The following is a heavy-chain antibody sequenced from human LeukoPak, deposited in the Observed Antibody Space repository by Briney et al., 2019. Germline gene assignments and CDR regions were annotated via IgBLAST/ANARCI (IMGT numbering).Heavy chain of an antibody. CDR2: IYTSGST. CDR3: ASRSHYYGSGMGFDP. V-gene: IGHV4-61*02. J-gene: IGHJ5*02. Sequence: SQTLSLTCTASGGSISSGSYNWSWIRQPAGQGLEWIGRIYTSGSTNYNPSLKSRVTISIDTSKNQFSLKLSSVTAADTAVYYCASRSHYYGSGMGFDPWGQGTLVTVSS. CDR1: GGSISSGSYN. D-gene: IGHD3-10*01.